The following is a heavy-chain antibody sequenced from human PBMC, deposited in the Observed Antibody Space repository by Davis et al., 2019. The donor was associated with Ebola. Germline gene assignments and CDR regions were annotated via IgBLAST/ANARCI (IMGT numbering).Heavy chain of an antibody. D-gene: IGHD1-26*01. CDR3: ARDSSGVVGANDFDY. V-gene: IGHV1-2*06. CDR1: GYTFTGYY. Sequence: AASVKVSCKASGYTFTGYYMHWVRQAPGQGLEWMGRINPNSGGTNYAQKFQGRVTMTRDTSISTAYMELSSLRSEDTAVYFCARDSSGVVGANDFDYWGQGTLVTVPS. CDR2: INPNSGGT. J-gene: IGHJ4*02.